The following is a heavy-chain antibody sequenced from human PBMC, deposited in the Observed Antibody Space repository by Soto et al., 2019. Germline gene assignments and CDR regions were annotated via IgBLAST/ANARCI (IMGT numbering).Heavy chain of an antibody. V-gene: IGHV1-24*01. CDR1: GYTLTELS. CDR3: ATVSYHGYSYGTPVESVDI. J-gene: IGHJ3*02. D-gene: IGHD5-18*01. CDR2: FDPEDGET. Sequence: GASVKVSCKVSGYTLTELSMHWVRQAPGKGLEWMGGFDPEDGETIYAQKFQGRVTMTEDTSTDTAYMELSSLRSEDTAAYYCATVSYHGYSYGTPVESVDIWGQGTMVTVSS.